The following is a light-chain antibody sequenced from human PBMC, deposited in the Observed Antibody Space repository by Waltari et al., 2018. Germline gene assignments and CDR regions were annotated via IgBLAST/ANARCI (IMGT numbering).Light chain of an antibody. CDR1: SRDVGGYNY. Sequence: QSALTQPASVSGSPAQSITISCTGPSRDVGGYNYVPWYQPHPGKAPKLLIYEVSNRPSGVSNRFSGSKSGNTASLTISGLQAEDEADYYCSSYTSSIPYVFGTGTKVTVL. CDR2: EVS. J-gene: IGLJ1*01. CDR3: SSYTSSIPYV. V-gene: IGLV2-14*01.